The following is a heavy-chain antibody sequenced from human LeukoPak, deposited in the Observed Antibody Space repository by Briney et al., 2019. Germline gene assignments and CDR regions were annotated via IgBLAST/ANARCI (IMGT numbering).Heavy chain of an antibody. D-gene: IGHD3-22*01. J-gene: IGHJ3*01. CDR2: FIPIYGSA. Sequence: SVKVSCKASGSSFTFTSHAITWVRQAPGQGLEWVAGFIPIYGSASYAQKFQGRVMVTSDESTRTVYMELSSVRSEDTAVYYCAGFFYDNSHDAFDVWGQGTMVTVSS. CDR1: GSSFTFTSHA. V-gene: IGHV1-69*01. CDR3: AGFFYDNSHDAFDV.